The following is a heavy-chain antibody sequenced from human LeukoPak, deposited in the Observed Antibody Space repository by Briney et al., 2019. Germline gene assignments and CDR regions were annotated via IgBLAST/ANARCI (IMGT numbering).Heavy chain of an antibody. J-gene: IGHJ4*02. CDR2: ISYDGSNK. CDR1: GFTFSSYA. V-gene: IGHV3-30-3*01. Sequence: GGSLRLSCAASGFTFSSYAMHWVRQAPGKGLEWVAVISYDGSNKYYADSVKGRFTISRDNSKNTLYLQMNSLRAEDTAVYYCAKGSSYFDYWGQGTLVIVSS. CDR3: AKGSSYFDY. D-gene: IGHD3-10*01.